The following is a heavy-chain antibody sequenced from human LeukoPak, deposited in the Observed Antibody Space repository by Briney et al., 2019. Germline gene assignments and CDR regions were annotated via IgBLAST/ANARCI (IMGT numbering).Heavy chain of an antibody. V-gene: IGHV3-53*01. CDR2: IYSGGST. CDR3: ARDSRGYSYGFDY. J-gene: IGHJ4*02. D-gene: IGHD5-18*01. Sequence: GGSLRLSCAASGFTFSSNYMSWVRQAPGKGLEWVSVIYSGGSTYYSDSVKGRFTISRDNSKNTLYLQMNSLRAEDTAVYYCARDSRGYSYGFDYWGQGTLVTVSS. CDR1: GFTFSSNY.